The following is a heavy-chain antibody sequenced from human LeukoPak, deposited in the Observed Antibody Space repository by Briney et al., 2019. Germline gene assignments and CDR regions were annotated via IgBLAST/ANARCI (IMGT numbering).Heavy chain of an antibody. CDR3: AKDKQLAPHRCFDY. D-gene: IGHD6-6*01. J-gene: IGHJ4*02. Sequence: GGSLRLSCAASGFTFSSYSMNWVRQAPGKGLEWVSYISSSSSTIYYADSVKGRFTISRDNAKNSLYLQMNSLRAEDTAVYYCAKDKQLAPHRCFDYWGQGTLVTVSS. CDR2: ISSSSSTI. CDR1: GFTFSSYS. V-gene: IGHV3-48*04.